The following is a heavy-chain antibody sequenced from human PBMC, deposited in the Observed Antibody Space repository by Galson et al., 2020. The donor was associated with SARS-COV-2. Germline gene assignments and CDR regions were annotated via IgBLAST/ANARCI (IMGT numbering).Heavy chain of an antibody. J-gene: IGHJ3*02. Sequence: SETLSLTCTVSGGSISSGCYYWSWIRPHPGKGLEWIGYIYYSGSTYYNPTIKSRVTMSVDTSKNQFSLKLSSVTAADTAVYYCASGKNDYGDSKPEDAFDIWGQETMFTVSS. CDR1: GGSISSGCYY. CDR3: ASGKNDYGDSKPEDAFDI. CDR2: IYYSGST. V-gene: IGHV4-31*03. D-gene: IGHD4-17*01.